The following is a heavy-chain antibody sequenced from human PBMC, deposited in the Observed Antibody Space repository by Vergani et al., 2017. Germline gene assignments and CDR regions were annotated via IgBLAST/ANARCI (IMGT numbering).Heavy chain of an antibody. CDR1: GFTFSSYS. V-gene: IGHV3-13*01. CDR3: ARGLVGATTFDY. Sequence: EVQLVESGGGLVKPGGSLRLSCAASGFTFSSYSMNWVRQATGKGLEWVSAIGTAGDTYYPGSVKGRFTISRENAKNSLYLQMNSLRAGDTAVYYCARGLVGATTFDYWGQGTLVTVSS. J-gene: IGHJ4*02. D-gene: IGHD1-26*01. CDR2: IGTAGDT.